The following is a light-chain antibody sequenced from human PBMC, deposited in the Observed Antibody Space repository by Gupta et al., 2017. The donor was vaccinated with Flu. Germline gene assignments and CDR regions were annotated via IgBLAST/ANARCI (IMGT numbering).Light chain of an antibody. J-gene: IGLJ2*01. Sequence: SYVLTQPPSVSVAPGQTARITCGGNNIGSKSVHWYQQKPGQAPVRGGEDDSDRPSGIPERFAGYNSGKKDKPNLTRVEAGDEADDDCQVWATSSDHWVFGGGTKMTVL. CDR2: DDS. CDR3: QVWATSSDHWV. V-gene: IGLV3-21*02. CDR1: NIGSKS.